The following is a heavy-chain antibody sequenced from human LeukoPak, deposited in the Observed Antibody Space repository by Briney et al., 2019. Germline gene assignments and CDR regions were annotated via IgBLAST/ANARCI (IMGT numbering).Heavy chain of an antibody. Sequence: ATVKISCKVSGYTFTDYYMHWVQQAPGKGLEWMGLVDPEDGETIYAEKFQGRVTITADTSTDTAYMELSSLRSEDTAVYYCATDLYYDSSGYYRTQNMDVWGKGTTVTVSS. CDR3: ATDLYYDSSGYYRTQNMDV. V-gene: IGHV1-69-2*01. CDR1: GYTFTDYY. J-gene: IGHJ6*03. D-gene: IGHD3-22*01. CDR2: VDPEDGET.